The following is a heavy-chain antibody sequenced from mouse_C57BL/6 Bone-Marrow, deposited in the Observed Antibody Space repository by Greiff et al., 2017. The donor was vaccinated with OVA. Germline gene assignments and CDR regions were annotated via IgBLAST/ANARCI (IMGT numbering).Heavy chain of an antibody. CDR1: GYTFTDYY. V-gene: IGHV1-26*01. J-gene: IGHJ1*03. Sequence: VQLQQSGPELVKPGASVKISCKASGYTFTDYYMNWVKQSPGKSLEWIGDINPNNGGTSYNQKFKGKATLTVDESSSTAYMELRSLTSEDSAVYYLARPLDYYGSSYWDFDVWGTGTTVTVSS. D-gene: IGHD1-1*01. CDR3: ARPLDYYGSSYWDFDV. CDR2: INPNNGGT.